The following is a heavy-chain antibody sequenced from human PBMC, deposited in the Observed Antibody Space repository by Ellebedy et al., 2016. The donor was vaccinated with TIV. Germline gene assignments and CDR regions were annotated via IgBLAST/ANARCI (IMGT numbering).Heavy chain of an antibody. D-gene: IGHD3-3*01. CDR1: GFTFSSYS. CDR3: ARLLRFLEWLAY. J-gene: IGHJ4*02. CDR2: ISSSGSTI. V-gene: IGHV3-48*04. Sequence: GGSLRLSXAASGFTFSSYSMSWIRQAPGKGLEWVSYISSSGSTIYYADSVKGRFTISRDNAKNSLYLQMNSLRAEDTAVYYCARLLRFLEWLAYWGQGTLVTVSS.